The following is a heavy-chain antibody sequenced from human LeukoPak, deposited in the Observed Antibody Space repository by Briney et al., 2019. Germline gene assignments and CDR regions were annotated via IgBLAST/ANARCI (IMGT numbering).Heavy chain of an antibody. J-gene: IGHJ3*01. CDR2: IRGTGGTT. V-gene: IGHV3-23*01. Sequence: GGSLRLSCAASGFTFSDYALIWVRQAPGKGLEWISAIRGTGGTTYYADSVKGRCTISRDNSRNTVYLQMNSLRAEDTALYFCGKDPNGDYVGAFDFWGPGTMVTISS. CDR1: GFTFSDYA. D-gene: IGHD4-17*01. CDR3: GKDPNGDYVGAFDF.